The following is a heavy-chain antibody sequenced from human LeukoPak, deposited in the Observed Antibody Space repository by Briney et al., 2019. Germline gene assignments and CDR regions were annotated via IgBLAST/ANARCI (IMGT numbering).Heavy chain of an antibody. V-gene: IGHV1-69*13. CDR2: IIPIFGTA. D-gene: IGHD2-15*01. J-gene: IGHJ5*02. CDR1: GGTFSSYA. Sequence: ASVKVSCKASGGTFSSYAISWVRQAPGQGLEWMGGIIPIFGTANHAQKFQGRVTITADESTSTAYMELSSLRSEDTAVYYCASGAAAVNWFDPWGQGTLVTVSS. CDR3: ASGAAAVNWFDP.